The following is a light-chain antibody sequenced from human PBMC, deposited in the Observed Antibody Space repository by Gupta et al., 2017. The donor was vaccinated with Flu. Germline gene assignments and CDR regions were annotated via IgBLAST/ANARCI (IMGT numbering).Light chain of an antibody. Sequence: EIVLTQTPGTLSLSPGERATLSCRASQSVSSSYLAWYQQKPGQAPRLLMYAESSRATGIPDRFSGSVSGTDFTLTITRLEPEDFAVYYCQQEGSSPITFGQGTLLEIK. J-gene: IGKJ5*01. V-gene: IGKV3-20*01. CDR2: AES. CDR1: QSVSSSY. CDR3: QQEGSSPIT.